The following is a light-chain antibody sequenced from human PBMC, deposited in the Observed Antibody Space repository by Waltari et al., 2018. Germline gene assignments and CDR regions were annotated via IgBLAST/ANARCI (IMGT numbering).Light chain of an antibody. CDR3: QQYHTYPWT. CDR1: QGVSTY. CDR2: ASS. Sequence: AIRMTQSPASLSASTGDRVTISCRARQGVSTYLAWIQQKPGKAPSLLIYASSTLESGVPSKFSGSGSGTDFTLTISCLQSEDFATYYCQQYHTYPWTFGQGTKVEI. V-gene: IGKV1-8*01. J-gene: IGKJ1*01.